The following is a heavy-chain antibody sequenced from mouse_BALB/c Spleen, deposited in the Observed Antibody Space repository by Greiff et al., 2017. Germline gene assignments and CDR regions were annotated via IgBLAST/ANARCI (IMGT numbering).Heavy chain of an antibody. Sequence: EVQGVESGGGLVQPGGSRKLSCAASGFTFSSFGMHWVRQAPEKGLEWVAYISSGSSTIYYADTVKGRFTISRDNPKNTLFLQMTSLRSEDTAMYYCARLGLYGTGFAYWGQGTLVTVSA. CDR2: ISSGSSTI. CDR3: ARLGLYGTGFAY. D-gene: IGHD2-1*01. V-gene: IGHV5-17*02. J-gene: IGHJ3*01. CDR1: GFTFSSFG.